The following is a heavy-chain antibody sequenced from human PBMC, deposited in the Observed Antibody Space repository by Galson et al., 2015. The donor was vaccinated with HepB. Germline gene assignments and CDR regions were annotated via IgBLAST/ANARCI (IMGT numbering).Heavy chain of an antibody. V-gene: IGHV3-30*18. CDR3: AKDRITMPGLLWFDP. D-gene: IGHD3-3*01. J-gene: IGHJ5*02. CDR2: ISYDGSNK. CDR1: GFTFSSYG. Sequence: SLRLSCAASGFTFSSYGMHWVRQAPGKGLEWVAVISYDGSNKYYADSVKGRFTISRDNSKNTLYLQMNSLRAEDTAVYYCAKDRITMPGLLWFDPWGQGTLVTVSS.